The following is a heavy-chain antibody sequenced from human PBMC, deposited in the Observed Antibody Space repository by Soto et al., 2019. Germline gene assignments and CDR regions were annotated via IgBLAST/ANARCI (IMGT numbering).Heavy chain of an antibody. CDR3: ARDKGYGAGHGMDV. Sequence: GGSLRLSCAASGFTFSSYGMHWVRQAPGKGLEWVAVIWYDGSNKYYADSVKGRFTISRDNSKNTLYLQMNSLRAEDTAVYYCARDKGYGAGHGMDVWGQGTSVTVSS. CDR2: IWYDGSNK. D-gene: IGHD5-12*01. J-gene: IGHJ6*02. V-gene: IGHV3-33*01. CDR1: GFTFSSYG.